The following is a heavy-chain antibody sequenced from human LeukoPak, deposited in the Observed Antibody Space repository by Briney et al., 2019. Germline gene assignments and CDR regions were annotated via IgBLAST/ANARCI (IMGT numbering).Heavy chain of an antibody. CDR3: ARVKAAALMAIDY. CDR1: GFTFSSYW. Sequence: GGSLRLSCAASGFTFSSYWMSWVRQAPGKGLEWVANIKQDGSEKYYVDSVKGRFTISRDSTKNSLFLQMNSLRAEDTAVYHCARVKAAALMAIDYWGQGTLVTVSS. CDR2: IKQDGSEK. J-gene: IGHJ4*02. D-gene: IGHD6-13*01. V-gene: IGHV3-7*01.